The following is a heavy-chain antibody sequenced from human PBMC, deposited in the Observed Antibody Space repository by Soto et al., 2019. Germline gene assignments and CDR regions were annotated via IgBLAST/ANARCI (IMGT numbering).Heavy chain of an antibody. D-gene: IGHD2-21*02. CDR1: GGSFSGFY. V-gene: IGHV4-34*01. Sequence: SETLSLTCAVSGGSFSGFYWTWIRQPPGGGLEWIGEINHSGTTNFNPSLRSRLTISLDSSKKHFSLKLTSMTAADAAVYYCARADRTLVTSYGLDVWGQGTTVTVS. CDR3: ARADRTLVTSYGLDV. J-gene: IGHJ6*02. CDR2: INHSGTT.